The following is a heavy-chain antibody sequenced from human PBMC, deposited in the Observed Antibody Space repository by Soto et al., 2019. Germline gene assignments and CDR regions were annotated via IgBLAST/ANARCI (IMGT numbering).Heavy chain of an antibody. CDR3: ARHDADIMVRDGGGFAV. J-gene: IGHJ3*01. V-gene: IGHV5-51*01. CDR2: IYPGDSDT. CDR1: GYRFTSYW. Sequence: GESLKISCKGSGYRFTSYWIGWVRQTPGRGLEWMGLIYPGDSDTRYSPSFQGQVTISADESTSTAYLQWSTLKASDTAMYYCARHDADIMVRDGGGFAVWGQGTLVTVSS. D-gene: IGHD3-10*01.